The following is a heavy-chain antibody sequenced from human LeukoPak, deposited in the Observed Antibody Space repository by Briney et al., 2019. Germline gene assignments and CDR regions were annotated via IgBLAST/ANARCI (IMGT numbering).Heavy chain of an antibody. CDR1: GFTVSSNY. D-gene: IGHD3-3*01. V-gene: IGHV3-66*01. CDR2: IYSGGST. Sequence: GGSLRLSCAASGFTVSSNYMSWVRQAPGKGLEWVSVIYSGGSTYYADSVKGRFTISRDNSKNTLYLQMNSLRAEDTAVYYCARGRFLEWLFYDYWGQGTLVTVSS. CDR3: ARGRFLEWLFYDY. J-gene: IGHJ4*02.